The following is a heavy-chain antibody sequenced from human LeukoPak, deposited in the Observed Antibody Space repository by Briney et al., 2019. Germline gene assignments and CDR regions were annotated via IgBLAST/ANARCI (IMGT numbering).Heavy chain of an antibody. CDR1: GFTFSSYA. Sequence: PGGSLRLSCAASGFTFSSYAMSWVRQAPGKGLEWVSAISGSGGSTYYADSVKGRFTISRDNSKNSLYLQMNSLRAEDTAVYYCARVHLRGYSSSYYFDYWGQGTLVTVSS. CDR3: ARVHLRGYSSSYYFDY. J-gene: IGHJ4*02. D-gene: IGHD6-13*01. V-gene: IGHV3-23*01. CDR2: ISGSGGST.